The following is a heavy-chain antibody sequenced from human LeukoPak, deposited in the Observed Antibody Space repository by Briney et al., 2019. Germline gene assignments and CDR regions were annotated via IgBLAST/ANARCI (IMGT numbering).Heavy chain of an antibody. CDR2: IYYSGST. Sequence: TLSLMYSVSCGSISSGGHYWTWLRERPGKGLQWFGYIYYSGSTYHNPSHKPRLTITVDTPKNQFSLKLSSVTAAHTPVYYCARGWNGLGIAAAAGFVPWGQGTLVTVSS. CDR3: ARGWNGLGIAAAAGFVP. D-gene: IGHD6-13*01. J-gene: IGHJ5*02. V-gene: IGHV4-31*03. CDR1: CGSISSGGHY.